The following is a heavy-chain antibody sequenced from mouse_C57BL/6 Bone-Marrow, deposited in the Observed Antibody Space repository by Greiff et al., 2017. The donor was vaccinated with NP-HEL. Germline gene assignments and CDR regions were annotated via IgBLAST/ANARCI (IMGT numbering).Heavy chain of an antibody. CDR2: IYPRSGNT. V-gene: IGHV1-81*01. Sequence: LVESGAELARPGASVKLSCKASGYTFTSYGISWVKQRPGQGLEWIGEIYPRSGNTYYNEKFKGKATLTADKSSSTAYMELRRLTSEDSAVYFCASGTLYYAMDYWGQGTSVTVSS. CDR3: ASGTLYYAMDY. CDR1: GYTFTSYG. J-gene: IGHJ4*01. D-gene: IGHD3-3*01.